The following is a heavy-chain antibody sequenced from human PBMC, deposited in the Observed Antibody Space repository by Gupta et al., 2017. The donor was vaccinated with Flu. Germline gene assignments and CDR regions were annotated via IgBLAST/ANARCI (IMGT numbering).Heavy chain of an antibody. V-gene: IGHV1-46*01. CDR3: ARGEGGEHMEGEDWFDP. J-gene: IGHJ5*02. CDR2: INPSGGST. CDR1: GYTFTSYY. Sequence: QVQLVQSGAEVKKPGASVKVSCKASGYTFTSYYMHWVRQAPGQGLEWMGIINPSGGSTSYAQKFQGRVTMTRDTSTSTVYMELSSLRSEDTAVYYCARGEGGEHMEGEDWFDPWGQGTLVTVSS. D-gene: IGHD2-21*01.